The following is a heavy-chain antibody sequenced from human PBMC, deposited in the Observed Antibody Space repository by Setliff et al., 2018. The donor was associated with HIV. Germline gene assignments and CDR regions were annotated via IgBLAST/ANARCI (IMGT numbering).Heavy chain of an antibody. CDR3: ARGKKRGTDFDY. CDR2: ISATRATI. Sequence: PGGSLRLSCAASGFTFNTYTMNWVRQAPGKGLEWLSYISATRATISYSDSVNGRFTISRDNAKNSLYLQMNSLRAEDTAVYYCARGKKRGTDFDYWGQGTLVTVSS. V-gene: IGHV3-48*01. CDR1: GFTFNTYT. J-gene: IGHJ4*02. D-gene: IGHD1-1*01.